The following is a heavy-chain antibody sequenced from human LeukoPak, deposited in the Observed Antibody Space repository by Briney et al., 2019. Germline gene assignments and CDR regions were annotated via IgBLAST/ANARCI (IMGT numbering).Heavy chain of an antibody. J-gene: IGHJ4*02. CDR3: AKDGRDSSGWYRNYYDY. CDR1: GFSFSSYA. CDR2: TSAGGSGT. V-gene: IGHV3-23*01. Sequence: GGSLRLSCAASGFSFSSYAMSWVRQAPGKGLEWVSVTSAGGSGTYYADSVKGRFTISRDNSKNTLCLQMNSLRAEDTAVYYCAKDGRDSSGWYRNYYDYWGQGTLVTVSS. D-gene: IGHD6-19*01.